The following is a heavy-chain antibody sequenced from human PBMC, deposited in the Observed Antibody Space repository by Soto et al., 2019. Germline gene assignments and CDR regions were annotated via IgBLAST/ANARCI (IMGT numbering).Heavy chain of an antibody. CDR3: ARDSNDGLKSGWYYYYYGMDV. V-gene: IGHV3-30-3*01. Sequence: GGSLRLSCAASGFTFSSYAMHWVRQAPGKGLEWVAVISYDGSNKYYADSVKGRFTISRDNSKNTLYLQMNSLRAEDTAVYYCARDSNDGLKSGWYYYYYGMDVWGQGTTVTVS. CDR2: ISYDGSNK. D-gene: IGHD6-19*01. J-gene: IGHJ6*02. CDR1: GFTFSSYA.